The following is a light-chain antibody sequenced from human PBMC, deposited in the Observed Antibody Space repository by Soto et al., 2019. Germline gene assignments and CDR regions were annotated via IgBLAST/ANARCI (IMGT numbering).Light chain of an antibody. CDR3: XXYNNWPLA. Sequence: EIVMTQSPATLSVSPGERATLSCRASQTVNSNLAWYQQKPGQAPRLLIYGASTRATGIPARFSGSGSGTEFTLTISSLXSEXXAVYXXXXYNNWPLAFGGGTRVEIK. J-gene: IGKJ4*01. CDR1: QTVNSN. CDR2: GAS. V-gene: IGKV3-15*01.